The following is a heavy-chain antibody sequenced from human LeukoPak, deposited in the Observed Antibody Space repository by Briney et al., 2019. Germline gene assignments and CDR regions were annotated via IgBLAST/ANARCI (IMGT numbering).Heavy chain of an antibody. V-gene: IGHV1-69*13. D-gene: IGHD1-7*01. J-gene: IGHJ6*03. CDR1: GYTFTSYY. CDR2: IVPFFGTS. Sequence: SVKVSCKASGYTFTSYYMHWVRQAPGQGLEWMGGIVPFFGTSSSAQKFQGRVTITSDESTSTAYMELSGLRSEDTAVYYCARSDITGTPSSDSYYFYYMDVWGKGTAVTVSS. CDR3: ARSDITGTPSSDSYYFYYMDV.